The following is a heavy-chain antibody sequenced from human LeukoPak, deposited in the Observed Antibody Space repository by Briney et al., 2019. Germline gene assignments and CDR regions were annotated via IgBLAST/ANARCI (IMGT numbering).Heavy chain of an antibody. CDR2: IYHSGST. V-gene: IGHV4-30-2*01. Sequence: SETLSLTCAVSGGSISSGDYSWSWIRQPPGKGLEWIGYIYHSGSTYYNPSLKSRVTVSVDRSKNQFSLKLSSVTAADTAAYYCARGATTVVNPYYFDYWGQGTLVTVSS. CDR3: ARGATTVVNPYYFDY. D-gene: IGHD4-23*01. CDR1: GGSISSGDYS. J-gene: IGHJ4*02.